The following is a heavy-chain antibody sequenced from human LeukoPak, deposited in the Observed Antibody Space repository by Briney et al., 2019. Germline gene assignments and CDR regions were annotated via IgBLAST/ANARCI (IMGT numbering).Heavy chain of an antibody. CDR3: ARDLGGPLIAAAGTFDY. CDR1: GFTFSSYE. Sequence: GGSLRLSCAASGFTFSSYEMNWVRQAPGKGLEWVSYISSSGSTIYYADSLKGRVTTSTDNAKNSLYLHINSLRAEDTAVYYCARDLGGPLIAAAGTFDYWGQGTLVTVSS. V-gene: IGHV3-48*03. CDR2: ISSSGSTI. J-gene: IGHJ4*02. D-gene: IGHD6-13*01.